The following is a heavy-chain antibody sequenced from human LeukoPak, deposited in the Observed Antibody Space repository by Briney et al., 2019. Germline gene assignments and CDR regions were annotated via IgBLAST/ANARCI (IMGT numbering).Heavy chain of an antibody. CDR2: INYSGST. CDR1: GGSISSYS. V-gene: IGHV4-59*01. Sequence: SETLSLTCTVSGGSISSYSWSWIRQSPGKGLEWIAYINYSGSTNYNPSLKTRVSISVDTSKNQFSLELSSVTAADTAVYYCAGGRVWLAFDSWGQGTLVTVSS. CDR3: AGGRVWLAFDS. D-gene: IGHD5-18*01. J-gene: IGHJ4*02.